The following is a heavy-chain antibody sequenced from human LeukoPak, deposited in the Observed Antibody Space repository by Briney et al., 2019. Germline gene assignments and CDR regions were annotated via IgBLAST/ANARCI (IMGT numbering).Heavy chain of an antibody. J-gene: IGHJ6*03. CDR3: ARGITGTTFGSVYYYYYYMDV. D-gene: IGHD1-7*01. CDR1: GGSFSGYY. CDR2: IYHSGST. V-gene: IGHV4-34*01. Sequence: SETLSLTCAVYGGSFSGYYWSWIRQPPGKGLEWIGYIYHSGSTYYNPSLKSRVTISVDRSKNQFSLKLSSVTAADTAVYYCARGITGTTFGSVYYYYYYMDVWGKGTTVTVSS.